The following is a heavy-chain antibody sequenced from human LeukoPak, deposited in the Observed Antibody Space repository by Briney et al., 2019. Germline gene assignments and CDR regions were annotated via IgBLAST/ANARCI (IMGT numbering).Heavy chain of an antibody. CDR1: GFTVSSNY. V-gene: IGHV3-53*01. Sequence: GGSLRLSCAASGFTVSSNYMSWVRQAPGKGLEWVSVIYSGGSTYYADSVKGRFTISRDNSKNTLYLQMNSLRAEDTAVYYCARDRRITMVRGVFYYGMDVWGQGTTVTVSS. D-gene: IGHD3-10*01. CDR2: IYSGGST. CDR3: ARDRRITMVRGVFYYGMDV. J-gene: IGHJ6*02.